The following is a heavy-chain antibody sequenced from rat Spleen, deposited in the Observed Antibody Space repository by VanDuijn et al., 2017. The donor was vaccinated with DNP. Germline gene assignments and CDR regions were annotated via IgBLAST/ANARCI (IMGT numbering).Heavy chain of an antibody. D-gene: IGHD4-3*01. CDR2: IQSGGST. J-gene: IGHJ1*01. Sequence: QVQLKESGPGLVQPSQTLSLTCTVSGFSLTDYSVHWVRQPPGKGLEWMGRIQSGGSTDYNSALKSRLSISRDTSKSQVLLKRNSLQTEETGMDYCGRSRGDFDFWGPGTMVSVSS. V-gene: IGHV2-19*01. CDR1: GFSLTDYS. CDR3: GRSRGDFDF.